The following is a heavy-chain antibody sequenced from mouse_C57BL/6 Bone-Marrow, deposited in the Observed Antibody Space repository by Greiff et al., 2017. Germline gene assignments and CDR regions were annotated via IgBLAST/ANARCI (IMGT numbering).Heavy chain of an antibody. Sequence: VQLQQPGAELVKPGASVKLSCKASGYTFTSYWMHWVKQRPGPGLEWIGMIHPNSGSTNYNEKFKSKDTLTVDKSSSTAYMQLSSLTSEDSAVYCCAREGTGSSMDYWGQGTSVTVSS. CDR3: AREGTGSSMDY. J-gene: IGHJ4*01. D-gene: IGHD3-3*01. CDR2: IHPNSGST. CDR1: GYTFTSYW. V-gene: IGHV1-64*01.